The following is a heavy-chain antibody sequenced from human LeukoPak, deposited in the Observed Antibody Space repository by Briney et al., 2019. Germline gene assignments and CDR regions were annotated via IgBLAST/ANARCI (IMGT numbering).Heavy chain of an antibody. J-gene: IGHJ4*02. D-gene: IGHD6-19*01. CDR1: GGSFSGYY. CDR3: ARQVTIAVAGTDY. Sequence: SETLSLTCAVYGGSFSGYYWSWIRQPPGKGLEWIGEINHSGSTNYNPSLKGRVTISVDTSKNQFSLKLSSVTAADTAVYYCARQVTIAVAGTDYWGQGTLVTVSS. V-gene: IGHV4-34*01. CDR2: INHSGST.